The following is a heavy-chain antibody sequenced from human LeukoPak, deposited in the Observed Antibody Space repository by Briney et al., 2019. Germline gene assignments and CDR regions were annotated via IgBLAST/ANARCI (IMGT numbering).Heavy chain of an antibody. V-gene: IGHV3-30*18. CDR2: ISYDGSNK. D-gene: IGHD3-3*01. J-gene: IGHJ6*02. Sequence: GGSLRLSCAASGFTFSSYGMHWVLQAPGKGLEWVAVISYDGSNKYYADSVKGRFTISRDNSKNTLYLQMNSLRAEDTAVYYCAKDGVTIFGGTLGDGMDVWGQGTTVTVSS. CDR3: AKDGVTIFGGTLGDGMDV. CDR1: GFTFSSYG.